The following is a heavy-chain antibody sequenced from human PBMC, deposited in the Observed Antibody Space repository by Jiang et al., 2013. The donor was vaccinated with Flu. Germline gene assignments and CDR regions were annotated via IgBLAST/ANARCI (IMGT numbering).Heavy chain of an antibody. V-gene: IGHV4-34*12. CDR1: GESFSGYS. J-gene: IGHJ5*02. CDR2: IIHSGST. CDR3: ARDVVSEKWFDP. Sequence: VLLKPSETLSLTCAVYGESFSGYSWSWIRQPPGMGLEWIGEIIHSGSTNYNPSLKSRVTISVDTTMRQFSLKLTSVTAADTAVYYCARDVVSEKWFDPWGQGTLVTVSS. D-gene: IGHD5/OR15-5a*01.